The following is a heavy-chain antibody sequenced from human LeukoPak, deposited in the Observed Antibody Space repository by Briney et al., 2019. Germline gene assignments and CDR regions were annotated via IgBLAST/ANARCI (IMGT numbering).Heavy chain of an antibody. J-gene: IGHJ4*02. Sequence: GGSLRLSCAASGFTFSSYSMNWVRQAPGKGLEWVSSISSSSSYIYYADSVKGRFTISRDNAKNSLYLQMNSLRAEDTAVYYCARAGIVGPWRYFDYWGQGTLVTVPS. CDR3: ARAGIVGPWRYFDY. V-gene: IGHV3-21*01. CDR2: ISSSSSYI. CDR1: GFTFSSYS. D-gene: IGHD1-26*01.